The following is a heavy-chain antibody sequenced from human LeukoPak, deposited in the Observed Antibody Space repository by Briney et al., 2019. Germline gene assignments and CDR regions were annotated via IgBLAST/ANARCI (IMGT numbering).Heavy chain of an antibody. V-gene: IGHV3-30*02. CDR2: IRYDGSNK. Sequence: PGGSLGLSCAASGFTFSSYGMHWVRQAPGKGLEWVAFIRYDGSNKYYAESVKGRFTISRDNSKNTLYLQMNSLRAEDTAVYYCAKDKRNLDAFDIWGQGTMVTVSS. D-gene: IGHD1-14*01. J-gene: IGHJ3*02. CDR3: AKDKRNLDAFDI. CDR1: GFTFSSYG.